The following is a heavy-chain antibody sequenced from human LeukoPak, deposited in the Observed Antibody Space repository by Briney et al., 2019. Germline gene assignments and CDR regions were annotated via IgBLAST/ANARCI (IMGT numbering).Heavy chain of an antibody. J-gene: IGHJ4*02. CDR1: GFTFSSYW. CDR2: IRQDGSDK. V-gene: IGHV3-7*04. CDR3: ARGYGETSGDY. D-gene: IGHD3-10*01. Sequence: GGSLRLSCAVSGFTFSSYWMSWVRQAPGKGLEWVANIRQDGSDKYYVDSVKGRFTISRDNAKNSLYLQMNSLRAEDTAVYYCARGYGETSGDYWGQGTLVTVSS.